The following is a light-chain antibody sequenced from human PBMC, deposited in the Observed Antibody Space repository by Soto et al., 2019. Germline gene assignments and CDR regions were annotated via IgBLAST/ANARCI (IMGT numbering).Light chain of an antibody. V-gene: IGLV1-44*01. CDR1: SSNIGTNT. CDR2: SND. Sequence: QSVVTQPPSASGTPGQRVTISCSGSSSNIGTNTVNWYQQLPGTAPKLLIYSNDQRPSGVPDRFSGSKSGTSASLAISGLQSEDEADYSCAAWDDRLNGPVFGGGTKLTVL. J-gene: IGLJ2*01. CDR3: AAWDDRLNGPV.